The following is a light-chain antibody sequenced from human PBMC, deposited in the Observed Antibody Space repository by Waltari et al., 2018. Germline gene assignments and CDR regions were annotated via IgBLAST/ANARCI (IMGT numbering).Light chain of an antibody. CDR2: EVA. V-gene: IGLV2-8*01. Sequence: QSALTQPPSASGSPGKSVTIPCTGTSSDVGGYNYVSWYQQHPGKAPKLMIYEVARRPSGVPDRFSGSKSGNTASLTVSGLQAEDEADYYCSSYAGSKNYVFGTGTKVTVL. CDR3: SSYAGSKNYV. CDR1: SSDVGGYNY. J-gene: IGLJ1*01.